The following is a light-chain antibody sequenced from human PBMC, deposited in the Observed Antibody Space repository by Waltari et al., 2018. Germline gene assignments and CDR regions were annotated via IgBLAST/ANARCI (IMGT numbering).Light chain of an antibody. CDR1: QSFSTIS. Sequence: DMVLTQSPATLALSPGKSATLTCRASQSFSTISLTWYQQKPGQPPRLLTFGTSSRATGIPDRFSGSGSGTDFTLTSSRLQPEDFAIYYCQQYDGIVVTFGGGTKVEI. J-gene: IGKJ4*01. V-gene: IGKV3-20*01. CDR3: QQYDGIVVT. CDR2: GTS.